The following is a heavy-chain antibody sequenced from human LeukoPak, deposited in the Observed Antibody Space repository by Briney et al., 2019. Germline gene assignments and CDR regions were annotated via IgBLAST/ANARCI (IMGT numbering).Heavy chain of an antibody. D-gene: IGHD6-19*01. J-gene: IGHJ4*02. V-gene: IGHV4-61*09. CDR2: HYTSGTT. CDR1: GGSISSGSYY. CDR3: ARAGGSVGWYGTIDS. Sequence: PSETLSLTCTVSGGSISSGSYYWTWIRQPAGKGLEWIGHHYTSGTTSYNPSLQSRVTISADTSKHQFSLRLTSVTAADTAVYYCARAGGSVGWYGTIDSWGQGTLVTVSS.